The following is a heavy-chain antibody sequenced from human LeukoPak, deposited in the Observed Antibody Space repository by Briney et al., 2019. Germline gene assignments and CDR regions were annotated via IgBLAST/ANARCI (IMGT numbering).Heavy chain of an antibody. V-gene: IGHV4-61*02. Sequence: SETLSLTCTVSGGSISSGSYYWSWIRQPAGKGLEWIGRIYTSGSTNYNPSLKSRVTISVDTSKNQFSLKLSSVTAADTAVYYCARDHDYVWGSYRIDWGQGTLVTVSS. CDR1: GGSISSGSYY. D-gene: IGHD3-16*02. CDR2: IYTSGST. J-gene: IGHJ4*02. CDR3: ARDHDYVWGSYRID.